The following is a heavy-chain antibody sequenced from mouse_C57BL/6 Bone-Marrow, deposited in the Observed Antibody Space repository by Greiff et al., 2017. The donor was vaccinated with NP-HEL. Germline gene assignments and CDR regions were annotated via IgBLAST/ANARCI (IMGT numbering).Heavy chain of an antibody. CDR3: AKTAQVNYYAMDY. CDR1: GYAFTNYL. V-gene: IGHV1-54*01. Sequence: QVQLQQSGAELVRPGTSVKVSCKASGYAFTNYLIEWVKQRPGQGLEWIGVINPGSGSTNYNEKFKGKAKLTADNSSSTAYMQLSSLTSEDSAVYFCAKTAQVNYYAMDYWGQGTSVTVSS. CDR2: INPGSGST. J-gene: IGHJ4*01. D-gene: IGHD3-2*02.